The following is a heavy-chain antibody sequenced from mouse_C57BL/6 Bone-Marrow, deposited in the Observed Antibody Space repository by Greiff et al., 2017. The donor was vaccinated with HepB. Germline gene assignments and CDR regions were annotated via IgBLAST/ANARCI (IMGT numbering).Heavy chain of an antibody. D-gene: IGHD2-4*01. CDR3: AREDWDYDGVYYAMDY. V-gene: IGHV1-64*01. J-gene: IGHJ4*01. CDR1: GYTFTSYW. Sequence: QVQLQQPGAELVKPGASVKLSCKASGYTFTSYWMHWVKQRPGQGLEWIGMIHPNSGSTNYNEKFKSKATLTVDKSSSTAYMQLSSLTSEDSAVYYCAREDWDYDGVYYAMDYWGQGTSVTVSS. CDR2: IHPNSGST.